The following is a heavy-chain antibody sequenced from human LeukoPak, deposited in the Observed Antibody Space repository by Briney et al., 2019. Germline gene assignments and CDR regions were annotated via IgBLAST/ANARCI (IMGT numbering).Heavy chain of an antibody. CDR1: GFTFSTYA. Sequence: GGSLRLSRAASGFTFSTYAMSWVRQAPGKGLEWVSVISGSGGSTHYADSVKGRFTISRDNSKNTVYLEMNSLRAEDTAVYYCAKDLGNWNRYFDYWGQGTLVTVSS. D-gene: IGHD1-20*01. V-gene: IGHV3-23*01. J-gene: IGHJ4*02. CDR3: AKDLGNWNRYFDY. CDR2: ISGSGGST.